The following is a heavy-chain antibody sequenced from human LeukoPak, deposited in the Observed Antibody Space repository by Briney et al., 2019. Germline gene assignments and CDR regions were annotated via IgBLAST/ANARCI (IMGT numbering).Heavy chain of an antibody. V-gene: IGHV1-18*01. Sequence: ASVTVSCKASGYTFTSYGISGVRQAPGQGLEGMGWISAYNGNTNYAQKLQGRVTMTTDTSTSTAYMELRSLRSDDTAVYYCARERRLWFSDYWGQGTLVTVSS. J-gene: IGHJ4*02. D-gene: IGHD3-10*01. CDR2: ISAYNGNT. CDR3: ARERRLWFSDY. CDR1: GYTFTSYG.